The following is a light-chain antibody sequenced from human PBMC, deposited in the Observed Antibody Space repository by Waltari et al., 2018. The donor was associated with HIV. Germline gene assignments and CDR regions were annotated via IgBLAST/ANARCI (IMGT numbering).Light chain of an antibody. Sequence: SSELTQPPSVSVSPGQTARITCSGDALPTKYAFWYQQKSGQAPVLVIYEDSKRPSGIPERFAGSSSGTMATLTISGAQVEDEADYYCYSTYSSGNPSFGGGTKLTVL. V-gene: IGLV3-10*01. J-gene: IGLJ2*01. CDR3: YSTYSSGNPS. CDR2: EDS. CDR1: ALPTKY.